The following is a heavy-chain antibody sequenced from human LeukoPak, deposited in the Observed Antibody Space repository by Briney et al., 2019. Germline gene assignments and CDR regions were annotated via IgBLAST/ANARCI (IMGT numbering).Heavy chain of an antibody. CDR3: AKDHDSSGTSDY. J-gene: IGHJ4*02. Sequence: GRSLRLSCAASGFTFSSYGMHWVRQAPGKGLEWVAVILYDGSNKYYADSVKGRFTISRDNSKNTLYLQMNSLRAEDTAVYYCAKDHDSSGTSDYWGQGTLVTVSP. CDR1: GFTFSSYG. V-gene: IGHV3-30*18. D-gene: IGHD3-22*01. CDR2: ILYDGSNK.